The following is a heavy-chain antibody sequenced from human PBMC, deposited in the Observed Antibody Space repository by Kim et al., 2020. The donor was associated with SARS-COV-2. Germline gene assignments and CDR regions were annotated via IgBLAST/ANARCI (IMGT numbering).Heavy chain of an antibody. CDR3: IRINGGHFD. V-gene: IGHV3-74*01. CDR1: GFTFSSYW. Sequence: GGSLRLSCAASGFTFSSYWMHWVRQAPGKGLVWVSLISNDGRDTRYADSVKGRFRISRDNAKNTLYLQMNSLRAEDTAVYYCIRINGGHFDWGQGTLVVVSS. J-gene: IGHJ4*02. D-gene: IGHD2-8*01. CDR2: ISNDGRDT.